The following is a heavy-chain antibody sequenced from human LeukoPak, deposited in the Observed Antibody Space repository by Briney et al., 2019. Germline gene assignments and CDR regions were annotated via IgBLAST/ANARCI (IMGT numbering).Heavy chain of an antibody. D-gene: IGHD6-19*01. V-gene: IGHV5-51*01. CDR1: GYSFTSYW. Sequence: GESLKISCKGSGYSFTSYWIGWVRQMPGKGLEWMGIIYPGDSDTRYSPSFQGQVTISADRSISTAYLQWSSLKASDTAMYYCARTSIAVHNWFDPWGQGTLVTVSS. CDR3: ARTSIAVHNWFDP. CDR2: IYPGDSDT. J-gene: IGHJ5*02.